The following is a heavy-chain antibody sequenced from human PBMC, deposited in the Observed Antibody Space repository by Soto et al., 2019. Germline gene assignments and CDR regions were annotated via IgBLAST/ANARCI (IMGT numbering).Heavy chain of an antibody. V-gene: IGHV4-30-4*01. J-gene: IGHJ4*02. CDR1: GGSISSGDYY. CDR2: IYYSGST. Sequence: SETLSLTCTVSGGSISSGDYYWSWIRQPPGKGLEWIGYIYYSGSTYYNPSLKSRVTISVDTSKNQFSLKLSSVTAADTAVYYCSRIYYGSAGYTTWGQGTPVTVSS. CDR3: SRIYYGSAGYTT. D-gene: IGHD3-10*01.